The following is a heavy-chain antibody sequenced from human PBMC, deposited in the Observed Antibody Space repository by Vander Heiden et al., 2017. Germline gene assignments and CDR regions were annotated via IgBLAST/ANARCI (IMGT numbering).Heavy chain of an antibody. CDR1: GFTFRSYI. Sequence: EVQLVESGGGLVKPGGSLRLSCPASGFTFRSYIMNWVRQAPGKGLEWVSSISSSSSYIYYADSVKGRFTISRDNAKNSLYLQMNSLRAEDTAVYYCARDGAVVMRSYYYYGMDVWDQGTTVTVSS. V-gene: IGHV3-21*01. J-gene: IGHJ6*02. CDR2: ISSSSSYI. D-gene: IGHD3-22*01. CDR3: ARDGAVVMRSYYYYGMDV.